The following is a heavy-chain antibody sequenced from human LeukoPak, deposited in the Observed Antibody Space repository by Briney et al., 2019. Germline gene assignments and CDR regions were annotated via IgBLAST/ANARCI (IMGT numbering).Heavy chain of an antibody. CDR1: GFTFSGSA. CDR3: TRRHYYDSSGYLDY. V-gene: IGHV3-73*01. D-gene: IGHD3-22*01. J-gene: IGHJ4*02. Sequence: PGGSLRLSCAASGFTFSGSAMHWVRQASGKGLELVGRIRSKANSYATAYAASVKGRFTISRDDSKNTAYLQMNSLKTEDTAVYYCTRRHYYDSSGYLDYWGQGTLVTVSS. CDR2: IRSKANSYAT.